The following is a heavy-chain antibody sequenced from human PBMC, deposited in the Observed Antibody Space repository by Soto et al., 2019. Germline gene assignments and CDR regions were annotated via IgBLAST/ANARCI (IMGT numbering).Heavy chain of an antibody. V-gene: IGHV5-51*01. CDR1: GYSFTSYW. Sequence: PGESLKISCKGSGYSFTSYWIGWVRQMPGKGLEWMGIIYPGDSDTRYSPSFQGQVTISADKSISTAYLQWSSLKASDTAMYYCARAGYCTNGVCINYGMDVWGQGTTVTV. CDR2: IYPGDSDT. J-gene: IGHJ6*02. D-gene: IGHD2-8*01. CDR3: ARAGYCTNGVCINYGMDV.